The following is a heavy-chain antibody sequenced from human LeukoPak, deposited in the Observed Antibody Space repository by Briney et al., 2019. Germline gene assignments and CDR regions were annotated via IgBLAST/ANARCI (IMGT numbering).Heavy chain of an antibody. D-gene: IGHD3-10*01. Sequence: GGSLRLSCAASGFTFSSYAMSWVRQAPGKGLEWVSAISGSGGSTYYADSVKGRFNISRDNSKNTLYLQMNSLSAEDTAVYYCAKLRGYYYGSGSYPDYWGQGTLVTVSS. CDR2: ISGSGGST. CDR1: GFTFSSYA. V-gene: IGHV3-23*01. J-gene: IGHJ4*02. CDR3: AKLRGYYYGSGSYPDY.